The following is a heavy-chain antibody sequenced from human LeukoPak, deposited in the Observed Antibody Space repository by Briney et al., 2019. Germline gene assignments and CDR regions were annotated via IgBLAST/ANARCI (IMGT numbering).Heavy chain of an antibody. J-gene: IGHJ6*03. V-gene: IGHV4-59*11. Sequence: SETLSLTCTVSGGSISSHYWSWIRQPPGKGLEWIGYIYYSGSTNYNPSLKSRVTISVDTSKNQFSLKPSSVTAADTAVYYCARARGIVVPAATECYYYSMDVWGKGTTVTVSS. CDR3: ARARGIVVPAATECYYYSMDV. D-gene: IGHD2-2*01. CDR2: IYYSGST. CDR1: GGSISSHY.